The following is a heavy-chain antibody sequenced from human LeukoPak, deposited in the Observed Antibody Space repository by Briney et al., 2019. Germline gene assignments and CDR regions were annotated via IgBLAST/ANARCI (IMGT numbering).Heavy chain of an antibody. Sequence: PSETLSLTCTVSGGSISSYYWSWLRQPPGKGLEWMGYIYYSGSTSYNPSLKSRVTISVDTSKNQFSLELSSVTAAGTAVYYCARTPLAFFDYWGQGTLVTVSS. V-gene: IGHV4-59*08. J-gene: IGHJ4*02. D-gene: IGHD1-1*01. CDR2: IYYSGST. CDR1: GGSISSYY. CDR3: ARTPLAFFDY.